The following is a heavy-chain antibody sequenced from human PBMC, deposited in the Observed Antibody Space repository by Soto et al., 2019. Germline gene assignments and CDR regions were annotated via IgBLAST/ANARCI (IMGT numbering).Heavy chain of an antibody. Sequence: SETLSLTCTVSGGSISSYYWSWIRQSPGKGLEWIGYIYYSGSTNYNPSLKSRVTISVDTSKNQFSLKLSSVTAADTAVYYCARGSGATTPFDYWGQGTLVTVS. D-gene: IGHD1-26*01. CDR3: ARGSGATTPFDY. CDR2: IYYSGST. V-gene: IGHV4-59*01. J-gene: IGHJ4*02. CDR1: GGSISSYY.